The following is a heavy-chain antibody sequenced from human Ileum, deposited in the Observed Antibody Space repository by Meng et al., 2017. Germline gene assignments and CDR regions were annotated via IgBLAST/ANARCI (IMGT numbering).Heavy chain of an antibody. J-gene: IGHJ4*02. CDR1: GGSIGSAAYY. CDR3: ARGVSAAGLFDN. D-gene: IGHD2-2*01. CDR2: IHYTGST. V-gene: IGHV4-31*03. Sequence: QVQLQESGPGLVKDSQTLSLTCTVSGGSIGSAAYYWTWIRQHPAKGLEWIGYIHYTGSTSYNPSLESRTSTSIDTSNNQFSLKVTSVTAADTAVYYCARGVSAAGLFDNWGPGTLVTVSS.